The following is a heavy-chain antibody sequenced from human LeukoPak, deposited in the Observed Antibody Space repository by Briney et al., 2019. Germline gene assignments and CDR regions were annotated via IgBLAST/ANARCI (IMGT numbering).Heavy chain of an antibody. CDR3: ARSSGTGTFSY. Sequence: SETLSLTCTVSGDSISRSTYYWAWIRQPPGKGLEWIGSVYYGRSPYFNPSLESRATISVDTSKNHFSLKMSTVTAADTAVYYCARSSGTGTFSYWGQGTLVTVSS. J-gene: IGHJ4*02. V-gene: IGHV4-39*02. D-gene: IGHD6-25*01. CDR2: VYYGRSP. CDR1: GDSISRSTYY.